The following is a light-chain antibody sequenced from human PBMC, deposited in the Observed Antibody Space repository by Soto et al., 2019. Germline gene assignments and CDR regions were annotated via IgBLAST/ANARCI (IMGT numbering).Light chain of an antibody. Sequence: VVLTQSPGTLSLSPGERATVSCRASQSVSNNYLAWYQQNPGQAPRLLIYDASNRATGIPARFSGSGSGTDFTLTISSLEPEDFAVYYCQQRSNWPPTFGQGTKVDIK. CDR3: QQRSNWPPT. V-gene: IGKV3-11*01. CDR2: DAS. CDR1: QSVSNNY. J-gene: IGKJ1*01.